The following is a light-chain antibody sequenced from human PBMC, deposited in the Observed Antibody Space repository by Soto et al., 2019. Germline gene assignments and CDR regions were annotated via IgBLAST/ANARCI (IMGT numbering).Light chain of an antibody. CDR3: RAGNSSPVL. CDR1: KLGDKY. Sequence: SYELTQPPSVSVSPGQTASITCSGDKLGDKYACWYQQKPGQSPVLVIYQDSKRPSGIPERFSGSNSGNTATLTISGTQAMGEADYYCRAGNSSPVLFGGGTKLTVL. V-gene: IGLV3-1*01. CDR2: QDS. J-gene: IGLJ2*01.